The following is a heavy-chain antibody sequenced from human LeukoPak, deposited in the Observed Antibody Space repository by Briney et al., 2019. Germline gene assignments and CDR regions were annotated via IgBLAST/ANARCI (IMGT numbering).Heavy chain of an antibody. Sequence: PGGSLRLSCAASGFTFSSYGMHWVRQAPGKGLEWVAVISYDGSNKYYADSVKGRFTISRDNSKNTLYLQMNSLRAEDTAVYYCAKDFLYGDYDGYWGQGTLVTVSS. CDR1: GFTFSSYG. CDR2: ISYDGSNK. V-gene: IGHV3-30*18. CDR3: AKDFLYGDYDGY. D-gene: IGHD4-17*01. J-gene: IGHJ4*02.